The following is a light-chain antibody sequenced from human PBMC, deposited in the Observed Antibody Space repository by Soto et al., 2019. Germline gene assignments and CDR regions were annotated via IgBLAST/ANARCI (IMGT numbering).Light chain of an antibody. CDR1: QSVSSY. CDR3: QQRSNWPST. CDR2: DAS. J-gene: IGKJ4*01. V-gene: IGKV3-11*01. Sequence: EIVLTQSPATLSLSPGDRATLSCRASQSVSSYLAWYQQKPGQAPRLLIYDASNRATGLPASFSGCGSGTDLTLTIPSLEPEDFAVYYCQQRSNWPSTFGGGTKVEIK.